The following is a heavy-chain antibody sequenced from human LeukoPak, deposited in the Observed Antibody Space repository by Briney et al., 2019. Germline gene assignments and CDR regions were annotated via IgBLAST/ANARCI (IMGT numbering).Heavy chain of an antibody. CDR1: GFTFRNYD. J-gene: IGHJ3*02. CDR3: VRGGIQVSGIDAFDI. V-gene: IGHV3-13*01. Sequence: GGSLRLSCAASGFTFRNYDMHWVRQFPGRGLEWVSAIGIADDTHYPDSVKGRFTISRENAKNSLYLQMNSLRDGDTAVYYCVRGGIQVSGIDAFDIWGQGTMVTVSS. D-gene: IGHD5/OR15-5a*01. CDR2: IGIADDT.